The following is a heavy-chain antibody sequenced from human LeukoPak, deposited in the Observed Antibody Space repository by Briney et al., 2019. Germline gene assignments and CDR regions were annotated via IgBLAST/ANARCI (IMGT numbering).Heavy chain of an antibody. Sequence: ASVKVPCKASGYTFTGYYMHWVRQAPGQGLEWMGRINPNSGGTNYAQKFQGRVTMTRDTSISTAYMELSRLRSDDTAVYYCARTWGNWNGFAFDIWGQGTMVTVSS. CDR1: GYTFTGYY. CDR2: INPNSGGT. V-gene: IGHV1-2*06. CDR3: ARTWGNWNGFAFDI. D-gene: IGHD1-1*01. J-gene: IGHJ3*02.